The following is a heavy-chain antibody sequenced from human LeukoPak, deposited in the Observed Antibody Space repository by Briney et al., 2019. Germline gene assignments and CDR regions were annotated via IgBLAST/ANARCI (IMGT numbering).Heavy chain of an antibody. Sequence: GGSLRLSCAASGFTFTSYAMNWVRQAPGKGLEWVSAINNGGDRTYYADSVKGRFTISRDNSKNTLYLQVNSLRAEDTAVYYCAKTKVLWFGESHYFDYWGQGTLVTVSS. CDR1: GFTFTSYA. V-gene: IGHV3-23*01. J-gene: IGHJ4*02. D-gene: IGHD3-10*01. CDR2: INNGGDRT. CDR3: AKTKVLWFGESHYFDY.